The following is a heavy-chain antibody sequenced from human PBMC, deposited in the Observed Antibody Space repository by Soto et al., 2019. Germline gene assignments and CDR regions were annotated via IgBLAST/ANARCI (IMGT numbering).Heavy chain of an antibody. CDR3: ATWVLVRERFLTGYGY. CDR1: GYTLTELS. V-gene: IGHV1-24*01. CDR2: FDPEDGET. D-gene: IGHD3-9*01. J-gene: IGHJ4*02. Sequence: ASVQVSCKVSGYTLTELSMHWVRQAPGKGLEWMGGFDPEDGETIYAQKFQGRVTMTEDTSTDTAYMELSSLRSEDTAVYYCATWVLVRERFLTGYGYWGQGTLVTVSS.